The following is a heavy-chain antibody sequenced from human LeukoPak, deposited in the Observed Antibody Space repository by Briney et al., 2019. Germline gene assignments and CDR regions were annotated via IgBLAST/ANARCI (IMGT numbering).Heavy chain of an antibody. CDR2: INTNTGNP. Sequence: ASVKVSCKASGYTFTSYAMNWVRQAPGQGLEWMGWINTNTGNPTYAQGFTGRFVFSLDTSVSTAYLQISSLKAEDTAVYYCARVGRWFGELFYYYMDVWGKGTTVTVSS. V-gene: IGHV7-4-1*02. CDR3: ARVGRWFGELFYYYMDV. J-gene: IGHJ6*03. D-gene: IGHD3-10*01. CDR1: GYTFTSYA.